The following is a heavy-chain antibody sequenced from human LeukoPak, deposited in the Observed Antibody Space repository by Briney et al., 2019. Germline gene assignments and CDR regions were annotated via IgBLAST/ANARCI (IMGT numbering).Heavy chain of an antibody. V-gene: IGHV3-73*01. D-gene: IGHD3-22*01. CDR1: GFTFSGSA. CDR2: IRSKANSYAT. CDR3: TTRDLYYYDSSGYYYYFDY. Sequence: PGGSLRLSCAASGFTFSGSAMHWVRQASGKGLEWVGRIRSKANSYATAYAASVKGRFTISRDDSKNTAYLQMNSLKTEDTAVYYCTTRDLYYYDSSGYYYYFDYWAREPWSPSPQ. J-gene: IGHJ4*02.